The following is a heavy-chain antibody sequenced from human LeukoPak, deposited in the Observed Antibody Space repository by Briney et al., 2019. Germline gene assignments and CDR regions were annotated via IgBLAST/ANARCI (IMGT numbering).Heavy chain of an antibody. Sequence: PGGSLRLSCAASGFTFSAYSMSWVRQAPGKGLEWVSSISSGSSYIYYADSVKGRFTISRDNSKNSLYLQMNSLRTEDTALYYCAKDGLEPFDYWGQGTLVTVSS. CDR1: GFTFSAYS. CDR3: AKDGLEPFDY. D-gene: IGHD3-3*01. J-gene: IGHJ4*02. CDR2: ISSGSSYI. V-gene: IGHV3-21*04.